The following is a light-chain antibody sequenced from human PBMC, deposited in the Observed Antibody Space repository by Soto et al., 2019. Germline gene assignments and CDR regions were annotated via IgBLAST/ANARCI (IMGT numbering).Light chain of an antibody. J-gene: IGKJ1*01. Sequence: DIQMTQSPSSLSVSVGDRVTITCRASQDISNYLAWYQQKPGKVPKLLIYAASTLQSGVPSRFSGSGSGTDFTLTISSLQPEDFATYYCQKYYSAPWTFGQGTKVEIK. CDR1: QDISNY. CDR2: AAS. V-gene: IGKV1-27*01. CDR3: QKYYSAPWT.